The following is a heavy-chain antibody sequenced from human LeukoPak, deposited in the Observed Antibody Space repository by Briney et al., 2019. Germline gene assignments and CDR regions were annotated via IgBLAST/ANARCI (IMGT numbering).Heavy chain of an antibody. D-gene: IGHD3-3*01. Sequence: PSETLSLTCAVYGGSFSGYYWSWIRQPPGKGLEWIGEINHSGSTNYNPPLKSRVTISVDTSKNQFSLKLSSVTAADTAVYYCARVGPLLRFLEWLSSYYFDYWGQGTLVTVSS. J-gene: IGHJ4*02. V-gene: IGHV4-34*01. CDR1: GGSFSGYY. CDR3: ARVGPLLRFLEWLSSYYFDY. CDR2: INHSGST.